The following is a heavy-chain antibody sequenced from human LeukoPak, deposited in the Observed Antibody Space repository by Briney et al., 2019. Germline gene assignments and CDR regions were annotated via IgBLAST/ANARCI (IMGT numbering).Heavy chain of an antibody. D-gene: IGHD4-17*01. CDR2: ISGSGGST. J-gene: IGHJ5*02. CDR3: AKDRPYGDYPQWFDP. V-gene: IGHV3-23*01. Sequence: GGSLRLSCAASGFIFSNYGMNWVRQAPGKGLEWVSAISGSGGSTYYADSVKGRFTISRDNSKNTLYLQMNSLRAEDTAVYYCAKDRPYGDYPQWFDPWGQGTLVTVSS. CDR1: GFIFSNYG.